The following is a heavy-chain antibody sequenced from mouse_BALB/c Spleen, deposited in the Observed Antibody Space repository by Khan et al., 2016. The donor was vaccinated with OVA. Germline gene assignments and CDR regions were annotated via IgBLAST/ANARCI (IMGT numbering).Heavy chain of an antibody. CDR1: FYTFTNYW. J-gene: IGHJ4*01. CDR2: IYPSDSYT. Sequence: QVQLQPPFSSLFLPFSSINLSFNSSFYTFTNYWINWVKQRPGQGLEWIGNIYPSDSYTNYNQKFKDKATLTVDKSSSTAYIQLSSPTSDDSAVYYCTREGTTVDAIDYWGQGTSVTVSS. CDR3: TREGTTVDAIDY. V-gene: IGHV1-69*01. D-gene: IGHD1-1*01.